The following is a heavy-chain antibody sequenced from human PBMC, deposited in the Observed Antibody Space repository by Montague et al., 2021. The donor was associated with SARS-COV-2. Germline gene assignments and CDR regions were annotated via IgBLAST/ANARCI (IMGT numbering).Heavy chain of an antibody. D-gene: IGHD1-26*01. V-gene: IGHV4-30-2*01. CDR3: ARGWGGNYSDDAFDI. Sequence: TLSLTCSVSGGSIRSGGYSWSWIRQPPGKGLEWIGYFYHSGSIYYNPSLKSRVTISVDRSKNHFSLKLTSVTAADTALYYCARGWGGNYSDDAFDIWGQGTMVTVSS. J-gene: IGHJ3*02. CDR1: GGSIRSGGYS. CDR2: FYHSGSI.